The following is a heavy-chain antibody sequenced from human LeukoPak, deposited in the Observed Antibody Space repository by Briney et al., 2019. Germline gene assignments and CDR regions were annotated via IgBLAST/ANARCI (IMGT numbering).Heavy chain of an antibody. CDR2: IYYSGST. Sequence: SQTLSLTCTVSGGSISSGGYYWSWIRQHPGKGLEWIGYIYYSGSTYYNPSLKSRVTISVDTSKNQFSLKLSSVTAADTAVYYCARGVTDYYDTLTSLDIWGQGTMVTVSS. D-gene: IGHD3-22*01. CDR1: GGSISSGGYY. CDR3: ARGVTDYYDTLTSLDI. V-gene: IGHV4-31*03. J-gene: IGHJ3*02.